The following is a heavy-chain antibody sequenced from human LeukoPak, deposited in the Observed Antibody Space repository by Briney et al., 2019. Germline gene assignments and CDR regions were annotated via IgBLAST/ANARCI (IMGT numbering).Heavy chain of an antibody. V-gene: IGHV3-23*01. D-gene: IGHD6-6*01. CDR2: ISGSGGNT. Sequence: GGSLRLSCAASGFTFSSYSMSWVRQAPGKGLEWVSAISGSGGNTYYADSVKGRFTISRDNSKNTLYLQMNSLRAEDTAVYYCTKGSRAARPYYFDYWGQGTLVTISS. CDR3: TKGSRAARPYYFDY. CDR1: GFTFSSYS. J-gene: IGHJ4*02.